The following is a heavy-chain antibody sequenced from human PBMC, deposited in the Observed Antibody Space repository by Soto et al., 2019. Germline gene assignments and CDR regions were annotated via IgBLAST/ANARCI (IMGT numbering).Heavy chain of an antibody. CDR1: GFTFSSYS. CDR3: ARGGDPSKLAAGGAYYCGMDF. CDR2: ISSSSSYI. Sequence: GGSLRLSCAASGFTFSSYSMNWVRQAPGKGLEWVSSISSSSSYIYYADSVKGRFTISRDNAKNSLYLQMNSLRAEDTAVYYCARGGDPSKLAAGGAYYCGMDFWGQGTTVTVSS. D-gene: IGHD6-13*01. J-gene: IGHJ6*02. V-gene: IGHV3-21*01.